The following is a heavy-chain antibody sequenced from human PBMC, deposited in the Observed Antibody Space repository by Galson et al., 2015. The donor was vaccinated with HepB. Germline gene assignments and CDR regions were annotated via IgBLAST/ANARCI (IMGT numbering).Heavy chain of an antibody. CDR1: GYTFTGYY. Sequence: SVKVSCKASGYTFTGYYMHWVRQAPGQGLEWMGRINPNSGGTNYAQKFQGRVTMTRDTSISTAYMEPSRLRSDDTVVYYCARGQRITIFGVATGPLFYWGQGTLVTVSS. CDR3: ARGQRITIFGVATGPLFY. J-gene: IGHJ4*02. V-gene: IGHV1-2*05. D-gene: IGHD3-3*01. CDR2: INPNSGGT.